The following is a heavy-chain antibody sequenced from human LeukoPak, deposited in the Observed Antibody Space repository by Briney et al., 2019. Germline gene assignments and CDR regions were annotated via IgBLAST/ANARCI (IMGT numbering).Heavy chain of an antibody. V-gene: IGHV4-59*01. Sequence: SETLSLTCAVYGGSFSDYWWTWIRQSPGKGLEWIGYIYYSGSTNYNPSLKSRVTISVDTSKNQFSLKLSSVTAADTAVYYCARDLNDGDWFDPWGQGTLVTVSS. CDR3: ARDLNDGDWFDP. CDR2: IYYSGST. CDR1: GGSFSDYW. D-gene: IGHD1-1*01. J-gene: IGHJ5*02.